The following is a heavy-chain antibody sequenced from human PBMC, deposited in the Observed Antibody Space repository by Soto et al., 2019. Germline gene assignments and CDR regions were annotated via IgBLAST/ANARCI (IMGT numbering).Heavy chain of an antibody. CDR3: AREAGYCSRTSCYRRAFDT. D-gene: IGHD2-2*01. CDR2: INTDGGSS. Sequence: EVQLVESGGALVQPGGSLRLSCAASGFTFSGHWMHWVRQVPGKGLEWVSRINTDGGSSAYADSVKGRFTISRDNAKNTLYLQMNGLRAEDTAVYYCAREAGYCSRTSCYRRAFDTWGQGTTVTVSS. V-gene: IGHV3-74*03. J-gene: IGHJ3*02. CDR1: GFTFSGHW.